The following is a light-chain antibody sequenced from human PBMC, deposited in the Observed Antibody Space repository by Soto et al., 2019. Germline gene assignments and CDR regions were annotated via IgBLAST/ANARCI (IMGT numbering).Light chain of an antibody. CDR2: DAS. CDR1: QSVSTC. Sequence: EIVLTQSPATLSMSPGERATLSCRASQSVSTCLAWYQQKPGQAPRLLIFDASNRASGIPSRFSGSGSWTNFTPTISRLEPEDFAVYFCQQRSHWPPLTFGGGTKVEIK. CDR3: QQRSHWPPLT. J-gene: IGKJ4*01. V-gene: IGKV3-11*01.